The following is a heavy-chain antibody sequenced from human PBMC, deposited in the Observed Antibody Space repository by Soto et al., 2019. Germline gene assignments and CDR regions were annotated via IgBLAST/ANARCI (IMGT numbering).Heavy chain of an antibody. Sequence: EVHLLESGGGLVHHGGSLRLSCAASGFTCSNYAMIWVRQAPGKGLDWVSGISGSGGSTYNADLLNGRFTISRDNSKNTLYLQMNSLRAEDTAGCYCAKFNRHGIEGSLFDSWGQGTLVIVSS. CDR1: GFTCSNYA. V-gene: IGHV3-23*01. J-gene: IGHJ4*02. CDR3: AKFNRHGIEGSLFDS. CDR2: ISGSGGST.